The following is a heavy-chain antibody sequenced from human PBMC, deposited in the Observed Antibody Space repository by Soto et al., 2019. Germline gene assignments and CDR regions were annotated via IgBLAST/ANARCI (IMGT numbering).Heavy chain of an antibody. J-gene: IGHJ6*02. V-gene: IGHV4-34*01. CDR3: ARGAYSDWLLYGRYYYYGMDV. CDR2: INHSGST. CDR1: GGSFSGYY. Sequence: SETLSLTCAVYGGSFSGYYWSWIRQPQGKGLEWIGEINHSGSTNYNPSLKSRVTISVDTSKNQFSLKLSSVTAADTAVYYCARGAYSDWLLYGRYYYYGMDVWGQGTKGTVSS. D-gene: IGHD3-9*01.